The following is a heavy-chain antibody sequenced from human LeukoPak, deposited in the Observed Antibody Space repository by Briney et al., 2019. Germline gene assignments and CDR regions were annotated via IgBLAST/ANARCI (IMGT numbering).Heavy chain of an antibody. V-gene: IGHV3-48*03. CDR3: ARDSGLGNAFDI. J-gene: IGHJ3*02. CDR2: ISSSGSTI. CDR1: GFTFSSYE. D-gene: IGHD3/OR15-3a*01. Sequence: PGGSLRPSCAASGFTFSSYEMNWVRQAPGKGLEWVSYISSSGSTIYYADSVKGRFTISRDNAKNSLYLQMNSLRAEDTAVYYCARDSGLGNAFDIWGQGTMVTVSS.